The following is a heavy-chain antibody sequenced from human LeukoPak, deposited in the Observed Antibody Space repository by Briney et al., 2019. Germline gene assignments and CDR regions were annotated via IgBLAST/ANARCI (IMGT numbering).Heavy chain of an antibody. CDR1: GVSISSGDYY. V-gene: IGHV4-30-4*01. D-gene: IGHD3-10*01. CDR3: ARDYGSGSYLFET. Sequence: SQTLSLTCTVSGVSISSGDYYWSWIRQPPGKGLEWIGYIYYSGSTYYNPSLKSRVTISVDTSKNQFSLKLSSVTAADTAVYYCARDYGSGSYLFETWGQGTLVTVSS. CDR2: IYYSGST. J-gene: IGHJ5*02.